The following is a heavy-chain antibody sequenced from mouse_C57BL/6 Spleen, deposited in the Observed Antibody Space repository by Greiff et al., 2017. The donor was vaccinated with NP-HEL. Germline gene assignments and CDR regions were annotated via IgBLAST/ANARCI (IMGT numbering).Heavy chain of an antibody. Sequence: QVQLQQSGPELVKPGASVKISCKASGYAFSSSWMNWVQQRPGKGLEWIGRIYPGDGDTNYNGKFKGKATLTADKSSSTAYMQLSSLTSEDSAVYFCASDGETGTGAMDYWGQGTSVTVSS. CDR1: GYAFSSSW. CDR3: ASDGETGTGAMDY. D-gene: IGHD4-1*01. J-gene: IGHJ4*01. CDR2: IYPGDGDT. V-gene: IGHV1-82*01.